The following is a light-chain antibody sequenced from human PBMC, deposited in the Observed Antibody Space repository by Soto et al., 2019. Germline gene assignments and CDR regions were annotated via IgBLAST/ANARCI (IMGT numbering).Light chain of an antibody. CDR3: QQYNSYPWT. V-gene: IGKV1-5*03. J-gene: IGKJ1*01. CDR1: QSISSW. CDR2: KAS. Sequence: DIQMTQSPSTLSASVGDRVTITCRASQSISSWLAWYQQKPGKAPKLLIYKASSLESGVPSRFSGSGSRTEFTLTISSLQPDDFANSYCQQYNSYPWTFGQGTKVEIK.